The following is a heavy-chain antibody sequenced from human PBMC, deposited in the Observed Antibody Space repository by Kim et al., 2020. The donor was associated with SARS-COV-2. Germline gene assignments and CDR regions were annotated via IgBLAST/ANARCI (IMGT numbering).Heavy chain of an antibody. V-gene: IGHV3-21*01. J-gene: IGHJ4*02. Sequence: ADSVKGRFTISRDNAKNSLYLQMNSRRAEDTAVYYCARDPDYDDSSGLIGHWGQGTLVTVSS. CDR3: ARDPDYDDSSGLIGH. D-gene: IGHD3-22*01.